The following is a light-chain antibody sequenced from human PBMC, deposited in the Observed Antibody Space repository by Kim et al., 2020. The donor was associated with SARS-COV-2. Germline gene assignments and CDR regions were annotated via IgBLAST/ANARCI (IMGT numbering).Light chain of an antibody. CDR3: SSYTSSNTLV. CDR2: DVS. CDR1: SSDVGGYNY. V-gene: IGLV2-14*01. Sequence: QSALTQPASVSGSPGQSITISCTGTSSDVGGYNYVSWYQQHPGKAPKLMICDVSKRPSGVSNRFSGSKSGNTASLTISGLQAEDEADYYCSSYTSSNTLVFGRGTQLTVL. J-gene: IGLJ2*01.